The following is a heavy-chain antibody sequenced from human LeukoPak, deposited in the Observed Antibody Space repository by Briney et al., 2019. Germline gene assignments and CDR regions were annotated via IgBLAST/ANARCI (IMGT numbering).Heavy chain of an antibody. J-gene: IGHJ4*02. Sequence: SETLSLTCTVSRGSISSYYWSWIRQSPGKGLEWIGYVSDRGGTNYNPSLKSRVTISVDTSKNQFSLKLRSVTAADTAVYYCARDGGYDRPGIDYWDQGTLVTVSS. V-gene: IGHV4-59*01. CDR3: ARDGGYDRPGIDY. CDR2: VSDRGGT. CDR1: RGSISSYY. D-gene: IGHD5-12*01.